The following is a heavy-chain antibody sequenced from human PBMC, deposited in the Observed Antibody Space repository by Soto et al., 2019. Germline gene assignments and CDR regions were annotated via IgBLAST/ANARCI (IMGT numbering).Heavy chain of an antibody. D-gene: IGHD1-1*01. V-gene: IGHV3-30*18. J-gene: IGHJ4*02. CDR1: GFSFSSYG. CDR2: ISYDGTDE. CDR3: PKQESDWNDHFGY. Sequence: QVQLVESGGGVVQPGRSLRLSCAASGFSFSSYGMHWVRQAPGKGLEWVAMISYDGTDEYYADSVKGRFTISRDNSKNAVYLQMNILRADDTAVYYCPKQESDWNDHFGYGGQGTLVTVSS.